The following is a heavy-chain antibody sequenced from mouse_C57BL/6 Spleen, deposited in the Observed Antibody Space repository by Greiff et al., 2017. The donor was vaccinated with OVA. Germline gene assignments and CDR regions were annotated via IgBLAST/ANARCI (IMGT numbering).Heavy chain of an antibody. CDR1: GYTFTDYN. V-gene: IGHV1-18*01. Sequence: SGPELVKPGASVKIPCKASGYTFTDYNMDWVKQSHGKSLEWIGDINPNNGGTIYNQKFKGKATLTVDKSSRTAYMELRSLTSEDTAVYYCARSTNYYGSSYWYFDVWGTGTTVTVSS. CDR2: INPNNGGT. D-gene: IGHD1-1*01. J-gene: IGHJ1*03. CDR3: ARSTNYYGSSYWYFDV.